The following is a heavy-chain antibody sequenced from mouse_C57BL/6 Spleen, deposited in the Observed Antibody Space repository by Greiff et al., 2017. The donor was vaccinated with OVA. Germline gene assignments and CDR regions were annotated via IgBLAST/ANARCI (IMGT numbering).Heavy chain of an antibody. D-gene: IGHD2-2*01. CDR1: GYTFTSYW. CDR2: IDPSDSYT. J-gene: IGHJ4*01. V-gene: IGHV1-69*01. CDR3: ARSRGYTYAMDY. Sequence: QVQLQQPGAELVMPGASVKLSCKASGYTFTSYWMHWVKQRPGQGLEWIGEIDPSDSYTNYNQKFKGKSTLTVDKSSSTAYMQLSSLTSEDSAVYYCARSRGYTYAMDYWGQGTSVTVSS.